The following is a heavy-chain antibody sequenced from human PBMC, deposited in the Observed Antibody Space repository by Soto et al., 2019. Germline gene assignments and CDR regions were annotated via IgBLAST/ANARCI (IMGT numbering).Heavy chain of an antibody. CDR2: INPDGTTT. CDR3: VRAHEGVNDF. V-gene: IGHV3-74*01. CDR1: GFTFSTYW. D-gene: IGHD3-10*01. Sequence: GGSLRLSCSASGFTFSTYWMHWVRQAPGKGLVWVSRINPDGTTTNYADSVKGRFTISRDNAKSTLWLQMNSLRAEDTAVYYCVRAHEGVNDFWGQGALVTVSS. J-gene: IGHJ4*02.